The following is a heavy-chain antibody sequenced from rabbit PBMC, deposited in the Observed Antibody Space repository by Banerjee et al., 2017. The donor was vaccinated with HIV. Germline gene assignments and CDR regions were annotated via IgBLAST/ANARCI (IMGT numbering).Heavy chain of an antibody. Sequence: QSLEESGGDLVKPGASLTLTCTASGFSFSSSYWICWVRQAPGKGLEWIACIDAGSSGSTYYASWAKGRFTISKTSSTAVTLQMNSLTAADTATYFCVRAGDDYGDYPDWLDLWGPGTLVTVS. V-gene: IGHV1S40*01. J-gene: IGHJ5*01. CDR2: IDAGSSGST. CDR3: VRAGDDYGDYPDWLDL. D-gene: IGHD2-1*01. CDR1: GFSFSSSYW.